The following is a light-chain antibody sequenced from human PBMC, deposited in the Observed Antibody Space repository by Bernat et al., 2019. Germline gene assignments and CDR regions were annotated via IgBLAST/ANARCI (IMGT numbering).Light chain of an antibody. CDR3: SSYGGSNNFRWV. CDR1: SSNIGAGYD. J-gene: IGLJ3*02. Sequence: QSVLTQPPSVSGAPGQRVTISCTGSSSNIGAGYDVHWYQQLPGTAPKLLIYGNSNRPSGVPDRFSGSKSGTSASLAITGLQAEDEADYYCSSYGGSNNFRWVFGGGTKLTVL. CDR2: GNS. V-gene: IGLV1-40*01.